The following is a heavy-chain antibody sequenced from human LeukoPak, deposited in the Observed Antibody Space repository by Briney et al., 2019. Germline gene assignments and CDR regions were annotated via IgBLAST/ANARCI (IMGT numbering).Heavy chain of an antibody. V-gene: IGHV3-30*14. CDR3: ARVGPKRWLQPHAFDI. J-gene: IGHJ3*02. CDR1: GFTFSSYA. D-gene: IGHD5-24*01. CDR2: ISYDGSNK. Sequence: GGSLRLSCAASGFTFSSYAMHWVRQAPGKGLEWVAVISYDGSNKYYADSVKGRFTISRDNSKNTLYLQMNSLRAEDTAVYYCARVGPKRWLQPHAFDIWGQGTMVTVSS.